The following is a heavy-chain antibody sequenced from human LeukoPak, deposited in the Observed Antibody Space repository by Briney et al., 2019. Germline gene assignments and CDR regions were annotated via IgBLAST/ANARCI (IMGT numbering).Heavy chain of an antibody. Sequence: GGSLRLSCEASGFTFSRFAMTWVRQAPGKGLEWVSGISWNSGSIGYADSVKGRFTIFRDNAKNSLYLQMNSLRAEDTALYYCAKDAYDSSGFDYWGQGTLVTVSS. V-gene: IGHV3-9*01. CDR2: ISWNSGSI. CDR1: GFTFSRFA. J-gene: IGHJ4*02. CDR3: AKDAYDSSGFDY. D-gene: IGHD3-22*01.